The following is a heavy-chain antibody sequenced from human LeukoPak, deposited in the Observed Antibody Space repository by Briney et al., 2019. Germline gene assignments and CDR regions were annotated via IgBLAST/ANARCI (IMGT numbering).Heavy chain of an antibody. CDR1: AFIFSGHW. Sequence: GGSLRLSCEGSAFIFSGHWMNWVRQAPGKGLEWVSVIYSGGSTYYADSVKGRFTISRDNFKNTVYLQMNSLRAEDTAVYYCARDLRSRAYWGQGTLVTVAS. J-gene: IGHJ4*02. D-gene: IGHD4-17*01. CDR2: IYSGGST. CDR3: ARDLRSRAY. V-gene: IGHV3-53*01.